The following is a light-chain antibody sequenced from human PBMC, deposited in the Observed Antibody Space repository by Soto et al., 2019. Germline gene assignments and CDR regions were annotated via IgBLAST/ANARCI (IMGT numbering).Light chain of an antibody. CDR1: SSDLGNYNL. V-gene: IGLV2-23*01. CDR2: AGT. J-gene: IGLJ1*01. CDR3: CSYAGTGTYV. Sequence: QSALTQPASVSGAPGQSITISCTETSSDLGNYNLVSWYQHHPGKAPKLNIYAGTRRPSGLSNRFSGSNSGNTASLTISGLQAEDEADYYCCSYAGTGTYVFGTGTKVTVL.